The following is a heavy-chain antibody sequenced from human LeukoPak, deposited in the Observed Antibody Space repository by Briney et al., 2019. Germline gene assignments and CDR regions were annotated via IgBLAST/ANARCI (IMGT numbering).Heavy chain of an antibody. Sequence: ASVKVSCKASGYTFTGYYMHWVRQAPGQGLEWMGRINPNSGGTNYAQKFQGRVTMTRDTSISIAYMELSRLRSDDTAVYYCARPYSSSDPFDYWGQGTLVTVSS. CDR1: GYTFTGYY. D-gene: IGHD6-6*01. CDR3: ARPYSSSDPFDY. CDR2: INPNSGGT. J-gene: IGHJ4*02. V-gene: IGHV1-2*06.